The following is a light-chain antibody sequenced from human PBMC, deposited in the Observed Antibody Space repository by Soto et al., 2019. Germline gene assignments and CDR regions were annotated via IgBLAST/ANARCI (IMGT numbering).Light chain of an antibody. CDR3: MQGSFWPRT. CDR2: KVS. J-gene: IGKJ1*01. Sequence: VVMTQSPLSLPVILGQSASSSCRSSQSLVYTDGVTYLSWYQQRPGQSPRRLIYKVSKRDSGVPDRFSGSGSGADFTLEISRVEAEDVAVYYCMQGSFWPRTVGQGTKVDIK. CDR1: QSLVYTDGVTY. V-gene: IGKV2-30*01.